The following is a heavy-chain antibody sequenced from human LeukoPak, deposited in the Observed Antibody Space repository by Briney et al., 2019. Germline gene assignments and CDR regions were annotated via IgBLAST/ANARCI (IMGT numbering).Heavy chain of an antibody. CDR2: IRYDGSTK. D-gene: IGHD4-17*01. V-gene: IGHV3-30*02. J-gene: IGHJ5*01. Sequence: PGGSLRLSCGASGFTFSSYGMHWVRQAPGKGLEWVAFIRYDGSTKNYADSVKGRFTISRDDSKNTLYLQMNSLRGEDTAVYYCAKVYEYGDNDWSDSWGQGTLVTVSS. CDR1: GFTFSSYG. CDR3: AKVYEYGDNDWSDS.